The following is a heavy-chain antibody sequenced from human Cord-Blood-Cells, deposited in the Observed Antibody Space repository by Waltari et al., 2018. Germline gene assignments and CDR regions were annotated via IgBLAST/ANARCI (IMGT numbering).Heavy chain of an antibody. Sequence: QVQLVESGGGVVQPGRSLRLSCAASGFTFSSYAMHWVRQAPGKGLEWVAVISYDGRNKYYADSVKGRFTISRDNSKNTLYLQMNSLRAEDTAVYYCARGHNCSSTSCYYYYGMDVWGQGTTVTVSS. D-gene: IGHD2-2*01. J-gene: IGHJ6*02. V-gene: IGHV3-30*04. CDR3: ARGHNCSSTSCYYYYGMDV. CDR1: GFTFSSYA. CDR2: ISYDGRNK.